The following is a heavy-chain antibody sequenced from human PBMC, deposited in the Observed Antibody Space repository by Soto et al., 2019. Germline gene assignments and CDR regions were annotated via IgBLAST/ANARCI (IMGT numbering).Heavy chain of an antibody. V-gene: IGHV4-61*01. Sequence: PSETLSLTCTVSGGSVSSGSYYWSWIRQPPGKGLEWIGYIYYSGSTNYNPSLKSRVTISVDTSKNQFSLKLSSVTAADTAVYNCAREVVTAHDAFDIWGQGTMVTVSS. CDR2: IYYSGST. J-gene: IGHJ3*02. CDR3: AREVVTAHDAFDI. CDR1: GGSVSSGSYY. D-gene: IGHD2-21*02.